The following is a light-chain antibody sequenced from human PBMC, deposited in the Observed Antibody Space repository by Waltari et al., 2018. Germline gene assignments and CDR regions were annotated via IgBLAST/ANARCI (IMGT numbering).Light chain of an antibody. Sequence: QSALSQPASVSGSPGQSVTISCPGPSKDVGANDYPSWYQQHPGRAPKLMIYDVRQRSSGVSNRFSGSRAGNTASLTISGLQTEDEADYYCTAYTTSATLVFGGGTRLTVL. J-gene: IGLJ3*02. V-gene: IGLV2-14*03. CDR3: TAYTTSATLV. CDR1: SKDVGANDY. CDR2: DVR.